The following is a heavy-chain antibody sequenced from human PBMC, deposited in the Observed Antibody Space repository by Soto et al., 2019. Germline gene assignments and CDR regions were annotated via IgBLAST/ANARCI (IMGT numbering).Heavy chain of an antibody. CDR3: ARDRVNIVVVTAHYYGMDV. Sequence: QVQLVQSGAEVKKPGSSVKVSCKASGGTFSSYAISWVRQAPGQGLEWMGGIIPIFGTANYAQKFQGRVTSTADESTSTAYMELSSLRSEDTAVYYCARDRVNIVVVTAHYYGMDVWGQGTTVTVSS. CDR1: GGTFSSYA. D-gene: IGHD2-21*02. CDR2: IIPIFGTA. V-gene: IGHV1-69*01. J-gene: IGHJ6*02.